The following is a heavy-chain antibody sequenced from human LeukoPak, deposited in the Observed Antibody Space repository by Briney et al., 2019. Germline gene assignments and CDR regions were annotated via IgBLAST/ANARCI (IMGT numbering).Heavy chain of an antibody. J-gene: IGHJ2*01. CDR1: GFTFSDYY. CDR2: ISSSGSTI. V-gene: IGHV3-11*01. Sequence: GGSLRLSCAASGFTFSDYYMSWIRQAPGKGLGRVSYISSSGSTIYYADSVKGRFTISRDNAKNSLYLQMNSLRAEHTAVYYCARDNDYGDYPYDLWGRGTLVTVSS. CDR3: ARDNDYGDYPYDL. D-gene: IGHD4-17*01.